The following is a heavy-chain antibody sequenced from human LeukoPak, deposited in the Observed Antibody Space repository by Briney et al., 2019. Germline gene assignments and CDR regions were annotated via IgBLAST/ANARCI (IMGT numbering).Heavy chain of an antibody. CDR2: ISGSGGST. Sequence: GGSLRLSCAASGFTFSSYSMDWVRQAPGKGLEWVSAISGSGGSTYYADSVKGRFTISRDNSKNTLYLQMNSLRAEDTAVYYCAKDGAVAGTTRDAFDIWGQGTMVTVSS. V-gene: IGHV3-23*01. J-gene: IGHJ3*02. CDR1: GFTFSSYS. CDR3: AKDGAVAGTTRDAFDI. D-gene: IGHD6-19*01.